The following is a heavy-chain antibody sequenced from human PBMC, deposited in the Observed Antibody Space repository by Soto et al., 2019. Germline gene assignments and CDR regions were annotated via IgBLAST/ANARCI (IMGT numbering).Heavy chain of an antibody. Sequence: SETLSLTCTVSGGSIGSYYWSWIRQPPGKGLEWIGYIYYSGSTNYNPSLKSRVTILVDTSNNQFSLKLSSVTAADTAVYYCARDGSGSSFMDVWGQGTTVTVSS. D-gene: IGHD3-10*01. CDR3: ARDGSGSSFMDV. J-gene: IGHJ6*02. CDR1: GGSIGSYY. CDR2: IYYSGST. V-gene: IGHV4-59*01.